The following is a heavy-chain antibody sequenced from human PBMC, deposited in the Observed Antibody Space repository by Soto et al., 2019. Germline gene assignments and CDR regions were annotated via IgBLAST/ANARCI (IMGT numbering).Heavy chain of an antibody. V-gene: IGHV3-74*01. CDR3: ARTLDYAPWFDP. CDR2: INTGGNTT. CDR1: GFTFIDYW. Sequence: PGGSLRLSCAASGFTFIDYWMHWVRQAPGKGLVWVSRINTGGNTTSYADSVKGRFAISRDNAKNTLYLQMNTLRAEDTAVYYCARTLDYAPWFDPWGQGTLVTAPQ. D-gene: IGHD4-17*01. J-gene: IGHJ5*02.